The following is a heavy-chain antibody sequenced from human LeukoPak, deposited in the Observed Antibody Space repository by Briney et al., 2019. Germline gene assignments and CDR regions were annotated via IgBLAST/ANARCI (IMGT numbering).Heavy chain of an antibody. J-gene: IGHJ4*02. CDR3: AGPDSVAGHNFDY. V-gene: IGHV3-11*01. CDR2: ISSSGSTI. D-gene: IGHD6-19*01. CDR1: GFTSSDYY. Sequence: GGSLRLSCAASGFTSSDYYMSWIRQAPGKGLEWVSYISSSGSTIYYADSVKGRFTISRDNAKNSLYLQMNSLRAEDTAVYYCAGPDSVAGHNFDYWGQGTLVTVSS.